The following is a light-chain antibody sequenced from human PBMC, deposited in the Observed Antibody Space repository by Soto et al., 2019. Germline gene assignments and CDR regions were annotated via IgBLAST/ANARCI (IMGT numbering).Light chain of an antibody. J-gene: IGLJ1*01. CDR1: SSDVGGYNY. V-gene: IGLV2-11*01. CDR3: CSYAGRYTPYV. Sequence: QSALTQPRSVSGSPGQSITISCSGTSSDVGGYNYVSWYQQHPGKAPKLIIYDVTKRPSGVPDRFSGSKSGNTASLTISGLQAEDEADYYCCSYAGRYTPYVFATGPKVTVL. CDR2: DVT.